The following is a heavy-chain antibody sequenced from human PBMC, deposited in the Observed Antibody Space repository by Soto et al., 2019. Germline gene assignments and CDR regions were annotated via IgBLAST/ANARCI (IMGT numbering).Heavy chain of an antibody. D-gene: IGHD2-15*01. V-gene: IGHV3-21*04. J-gene: IGHJ4*02. CDR1: GLNFEKCS. Sequence: GGSLRLSCAASGLNFEKCSMNWVRQPPGKGPEWLASISPSSTYIRYADSVKGRFPISRDNARNSLSLQMMNLRADDTAIYYCATDTGDIEVVPATTWGQGTLVTVSS. CDR2: ISPSSTYI. CDR3: ATDTGDIEVVPATT.